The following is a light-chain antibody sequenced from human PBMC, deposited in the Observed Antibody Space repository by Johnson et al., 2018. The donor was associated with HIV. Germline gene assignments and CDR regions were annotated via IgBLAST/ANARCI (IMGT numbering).Light chain of an antibody. CDR1: SSNIGNNY. CDR3: GTWDSRLSSGFYV. Sequence: QSMLTQPPLVSAAPGQKVTISCSGSSSNIGNNYVSWYQQLPGTAPKLLIYANNKRPSGIPDRFSGSKSGTSATLGITGLQTGDEADYYCGTWDSRLSSGFYVFGTGTKVTVL. J-gene: IGLJ1*01. V-gene: IGLV1-51*02. CDR2: ANN.